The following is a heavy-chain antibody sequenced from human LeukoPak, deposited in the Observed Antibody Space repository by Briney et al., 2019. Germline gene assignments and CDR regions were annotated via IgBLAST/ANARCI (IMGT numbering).Heavy chain of an antibody. J-gene: IGHJ1*01. CDR3: AKQFRRMSSSVYDAPADGPSN. CDR1: GVTFSSYA. Sequence: GGSLTLSCAASGVTFSSYAMSWARHAPGKGLEWVSDIRGSGGNTYYADSVKGRFTISRDKTKNTLYLQMNRLRAEDPSVSYCAKQFRRMSSSVYDAPADGPSNRGQGTLGTVSS. D-gene: IGHD5/OR15-5a*01. V-gene: IGHV3-23*01. CDR2: IRGSGGNT.